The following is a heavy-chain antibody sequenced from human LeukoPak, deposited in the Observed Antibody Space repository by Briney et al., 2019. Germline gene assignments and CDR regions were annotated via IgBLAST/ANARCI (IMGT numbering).Heavy chain of an antibody. CDR2: INPSGGST. J-gene: IGHJ3*01. CDR3: ARDENGYYDSSGYSLAV. CDR1: GYTFTSYY. V-gene: IGHV1-46*01. Sequence: ASVKVSRKASGYTFTSYYMHWVRQAPGQGLEWMGIINPSGGSTSYAQKFQGRVTMTRDTSTSTVYMELSSLRSEDTAVYYCARDENGYYDSSGYSLAVWGQGTTVTVSS. D-gene: IGHD3-22*01.